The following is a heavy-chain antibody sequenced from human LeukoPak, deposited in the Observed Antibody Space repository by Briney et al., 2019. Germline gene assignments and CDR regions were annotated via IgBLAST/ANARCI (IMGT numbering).Heavy chain of an antibody. D-gene: IGHD6-19*01. CDR1: GGSISSSSYY. CDR3: ARPNSRGWYPGFDY. CDR2: IYYSGST. J-gene: IGHJ4*02. Sequence: PSETLSLTCTVSGGSISSSSYYWGWIRQPPGKGLEWIGSIYYSGSTYYNPSLKGRATISVDTSKNQISLKLNSVTAADTAVYYCARPNSRGWYPGFDYWGQGILVTVSS. V-gene: IGHV4-39*01.